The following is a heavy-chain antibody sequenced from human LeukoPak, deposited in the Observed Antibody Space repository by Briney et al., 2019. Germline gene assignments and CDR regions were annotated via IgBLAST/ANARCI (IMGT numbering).Heavy chain of an antibody. CDR3: AKVGFGEPHHFDP. V-gene: IGHV3-23*01. CDR2: ISGISGSA. Sequence: GGSLRLSCAASGITFSSYAMSWVRQAPGKGLEWVSSISGISGSAYYADSVKGRFTISRDNSKNTLYLQMNSLRAEDTAVYYCAKVGFGEPHHFDPWGQGTLVTVSS. J-gene: IGHJ5*02. D-gene: IGHD3-10*01. CDR1: GITFSSYA.